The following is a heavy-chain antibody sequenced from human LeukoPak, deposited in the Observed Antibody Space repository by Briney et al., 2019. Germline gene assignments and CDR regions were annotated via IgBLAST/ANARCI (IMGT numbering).Heavy chain of an antibody. CDR3: ARDGVVVVPAAPYDWFDP. CDR1: GGTFSSYA. D-gene: IGHD2-2*01. CDR2: IIPIVGAA. J-gene: IGHJ5*02. V-gene: IGHV1-69*05. Sequence: SLKVSCKASGGTFSSYAISWVRQAPGQGLEWMGRIIPIVGAANYAQKFQGRVTITTDESTSTPYMELSSLRSEDTAVYYCARDGVVVVPAAPYDWFDPWGQGTLVTVSS.